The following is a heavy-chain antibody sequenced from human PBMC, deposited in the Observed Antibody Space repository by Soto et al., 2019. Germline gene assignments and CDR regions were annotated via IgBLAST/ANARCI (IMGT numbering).Heavy chain of an antibody. CDR2: IYYSGST. CDR3: ARDQSEYSSSFTFDY. Sequence: PSETLSLTCTVSGGSVSSGSYYWSWIRQPPGKGLEWIGYIYYSGSTNYNPSLKSRVTISVDTSKNQFSLELSSVTAEDTAVYYCARDQSEYSSSFTFDYWGQGTLVTVSS. D-gene: IGHD6-6*01. CDR1: GGSVSSGSYY. J-gene: IGHJ4*02. V-gene: IGHV4-61*01.